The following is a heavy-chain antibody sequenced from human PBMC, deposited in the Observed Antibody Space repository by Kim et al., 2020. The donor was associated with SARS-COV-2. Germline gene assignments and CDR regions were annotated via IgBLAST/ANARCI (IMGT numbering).Heavy chain of an antibody. CDR2: IYHSGST. Sequence: PSETLSLTCAVSGGSISSSNWWSWVRQPPGKGLEWIGEIYHSGSTNYNPSLKSRVTISVDKSKNQFSLKLSSVTAADTAVYYCARAYSSGWYGGYYYGMDVWGQGTTVTVSS. CDR1: GGSISSSNW. J-gene: IGHJ6*02. CDR3: ARAYSSGWYGGYYYGMDV. D-gene: IGHD6-19*01. V-gene: IGHV4-4*02.